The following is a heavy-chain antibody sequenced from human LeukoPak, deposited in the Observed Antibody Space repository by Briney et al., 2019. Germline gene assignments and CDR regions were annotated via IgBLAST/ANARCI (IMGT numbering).Heavy chain of an antibody. V-gene: IGHV4-31*03. J-gene: IGHJ2*01. CDR3: ARDSDFARDFDL. CDR1: GGSISSGGYY. CDR2: IYYSGST. Sequence: SPTLSLTCTVSGGSISSGGYYWSWIRQPPGKGLEWIGYIYYSGSTYYNPSLKSRVTISVDTSKNQFSLKLSSVTAADTAVYYCARDSDFARDFDLWGRGTLVTVSS.